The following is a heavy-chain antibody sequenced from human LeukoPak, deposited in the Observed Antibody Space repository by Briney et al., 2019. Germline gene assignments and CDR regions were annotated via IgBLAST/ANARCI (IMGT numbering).Heavy chain of an antibody. D-gene: IGHD3-3*01. CDR2: IYHSGST. CDR1: GGSMSSSNW. J-gene: IGHJ4*02. CDR3: ARVDRRITISGVVIIFDY. Sequence: SETPSLTCAVSGGSMSSSNWWSWVRQPPGKGLEWIGEIYHSGSTNYNPSLKSRVTISVDKSKNQFSLKLSSVTAADTAVYYCARVDRRITISGVVIIFDYWGQGTLVTVSS. V-gene: IGHV4-4*02.